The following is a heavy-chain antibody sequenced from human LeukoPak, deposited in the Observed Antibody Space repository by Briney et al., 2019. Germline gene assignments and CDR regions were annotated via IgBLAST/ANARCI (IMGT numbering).Heavy chain of an antibody. D-gene: IGHD1-1*01. J-gene: IGHJ4*02. CDR2: ISSSSSST. CDR3: ARKYRGRHSLDY. V-gene: IGHV3-21*01. CDR1: GFTFNTYA. Sequence: PGGSLRLSCAASGFTFNTYAMNWVRQAPGKGLEWVSSISSSSSSTYYADSVKGRFTISRDNAKSSLSLQMNSLGVVDTALYYCARKYRGRHSLDYWGQGTLVTVSS.